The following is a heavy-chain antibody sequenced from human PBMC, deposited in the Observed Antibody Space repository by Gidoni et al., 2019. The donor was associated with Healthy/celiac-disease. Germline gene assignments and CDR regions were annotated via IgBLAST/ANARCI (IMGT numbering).Heavy chain of an antibody. CDR1: AFTFSSYG. CDR3: ARGSGSYYKYYFDY. CDR2: ISYDGSNK. J-gene: IGHJ4*02. D-gene: IGHD3-10*01. Sequence: QVQLVASGGGVVQPGMSLILSCAASAFTFSSYGMHWVRQAPGKGLEWVAVISYDGSNKDYADSVKGRFTISRDNAKNTLYLQMNSLRAEDTAVYYCARGSGSYYKYYFDYWGQGTLVTVSS. V-gene: IGHV3-30*03.